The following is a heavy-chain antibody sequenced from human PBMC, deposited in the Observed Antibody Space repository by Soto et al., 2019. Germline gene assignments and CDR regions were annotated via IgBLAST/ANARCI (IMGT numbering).Heavy chain of an antibody. V-gene: IGHV4-4*02. J-gene: IGHJ5*02. CDR3: ARDGHSSGWS. D-gene: IGHD6-13*01. CDR2: TSHRGST. Sequence: QVQLQESGPGLVKPSGTLSLTCAVSGGSITSSDWWSWVRQSPGKGLEWIGETSHRGSTTYNQSLKSRVTISVDKSKNQVSLNLTSVTAADTAVYSCARDGHSSGWSWGQGTLVTVSS. CDR1: GGSITSSDW.